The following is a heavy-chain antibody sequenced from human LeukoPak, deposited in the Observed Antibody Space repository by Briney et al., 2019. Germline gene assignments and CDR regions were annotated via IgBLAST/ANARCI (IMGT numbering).Heavy chain of an antibody. D-gene: IGHD4-17*01. CDR3: ASQQGVTTATAFDP. J-gene: IGHJ5*02. CDR2: ISAYNGNT. V-gene: IGHV1-18*01. Sequence: ASVKVSCTASGYTFTSYGISWVRQAPGQGLEWMGWISAYNGNTNYAQKLQGRVTMTTDTSTSTAYMELRSLRSDDTAVYYCASQQGVTTATAFDPWGQGTQVTVSS. CDR1: GYTFTSYG.